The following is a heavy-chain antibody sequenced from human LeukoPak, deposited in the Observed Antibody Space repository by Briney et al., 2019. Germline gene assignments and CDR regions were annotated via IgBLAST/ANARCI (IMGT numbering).Heavy chain of an antibody. D-gene: IGHD1-14*01. CDR3: ARDRYFQY. J-gene: IGHJ1*01. Sequence: GGSLRLSCAASGFTSSNYWMSWVRQVPGKGLEWVANIKQDGNEQHYVDSVKGRFTISRDNAKNSLYLQTNSLRVEDTAVYYCARDRYFQYWGQGTMVIVSS. CDR2: IKQDGNEQ. CDR1: GFTSSNYW. V-gene: IGHV3-7*01.